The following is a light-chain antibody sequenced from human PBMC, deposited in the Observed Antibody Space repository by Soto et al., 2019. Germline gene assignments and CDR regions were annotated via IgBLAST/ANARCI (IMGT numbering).Light chain of an antibody. CDR1: QSVRSRY. CDR3: QQYGRSVT. J-gene: IGKJ4*01. V-gene: IGKV3-20*01. Sequence: DIVLTQSPGTLSLSPGERATLSCRASQSVRSRYLAWYQQKAGQAPRLLIYDASRRATGIPDRFSGSGSGTDFTLTISRLEPDASAVDYCQQYGRSVTFGGGTKVEIK. CDR2: DAS.